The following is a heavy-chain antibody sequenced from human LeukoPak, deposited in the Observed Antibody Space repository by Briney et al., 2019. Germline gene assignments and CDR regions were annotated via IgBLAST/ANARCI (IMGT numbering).Heavy chain of an antibody. CDR2: IYSGGTT. CDR3: ARDSSYFDY. Sequence: GGSLRLSCAASGFTVSNNYLSWVRQAPGKGLEWVSVIYSGGTTYYADSVKGRFTISRDNSKNTLYLQMNSLRVEDTAVYYCARDSSYFDYWGQGTLVTVSS. V-gene: IGHV3-66*01. D-gene: IGHD2-2*01. J-gene: IGHJ4*02. CDR1: GFTVSNNY.